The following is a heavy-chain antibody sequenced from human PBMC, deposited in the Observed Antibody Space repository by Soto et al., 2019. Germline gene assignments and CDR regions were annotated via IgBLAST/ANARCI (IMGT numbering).Heavy chain of an antibody. J-gene: IGHJ6*02. V-gene: IGHV1-2*02. CDR3: ARDPTGTPVGGMDV. CDR1: GYTFTGYY. D-gene: IGHD1-1*01. Sequence: QVQLVQSGAEVKKPGASVKVSCKASGYTFTGYYMHWVRQAPGQGLEWMGWINPTSGGTNYAQKFQRGGTMTRDTSISTADMELSRLRSDDTAVYYCARDPTGTPVGGMDVWGQGTTVTVSS. CDR2: INPTSGGT.